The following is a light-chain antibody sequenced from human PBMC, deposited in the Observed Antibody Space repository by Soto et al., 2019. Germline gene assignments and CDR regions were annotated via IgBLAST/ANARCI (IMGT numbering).Light chain of an antibody. V-gene: IGKV3-15*01. Sequence: EIVMTQSAATLSVSPGERATLSCRASQSVSSNLAWYQQKPGQAPRLLIYGASTRATGIPARFSGSGSGTEFTLTISSLQSEDFAVYYCQQYNNWPPWKFGQGTKV. CDR3: QQYNNWPPWK. J-gene: IGKJ1*01. CDR2: GAS. CDR1: QSVSSN.